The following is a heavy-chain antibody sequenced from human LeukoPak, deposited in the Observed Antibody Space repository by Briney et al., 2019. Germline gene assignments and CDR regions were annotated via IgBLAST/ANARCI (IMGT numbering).Heavy chain of an antibody. CDR1: GYTFTSYG. J-gene: IGHJ3*02. Sequence: GASVKVSCKXSGYTFTSYGISWVRQTPGQGLERMGWISAYNGNTNYSQKLQGRVTMTTDTSTSTAYMELRSLRSDDTAVYYCARDPRSAFDIWGQGTMVTVSS. V-gene: IGHV1-18*01. CDR2: ISAYNGNT. D-gene: IGHD4-17*01. CDR3: ARDPRSAFDI.